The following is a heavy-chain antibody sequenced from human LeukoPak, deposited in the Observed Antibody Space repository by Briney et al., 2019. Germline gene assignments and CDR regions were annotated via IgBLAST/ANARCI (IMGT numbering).Heavy chain of an antibody. J-gene: IGHJ4*02. Sequence: SETLSLTCTVSGGSISMYYLSWIRQPPGKGLEWIGYIYYSGSTNYNPSPKSRVTISVDTSKNQFSLKLSSVTAADTAVYYCARRVGYCSSTSCYSNFDYWGQGTLVTVSS. CDR3: ARRVGYCSSTSCYSNFDY. CDR1: GGSISMYY. CDR2: IYYSGST. D-gene: IGHD2-2*01. V-gene: IGHV4-59*01.